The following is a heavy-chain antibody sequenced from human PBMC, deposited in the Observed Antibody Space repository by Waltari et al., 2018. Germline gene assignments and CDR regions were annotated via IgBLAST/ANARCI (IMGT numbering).Heavy chain of an antibody. CDR3: ARDGLGSSHDY. J-gene: IGHJ4*02. V-gene: IGHV3-74*01. D-gene: IGHD6-6*01. CDR2: IHSDGRST. CDR1: GFSISGYC. Sequence: EVQLVDSGGGLIQPGGSLSLSCEASGFSISGYCMHWVRLPPGKGLVWVSRIHSDGRSTSYVDSVRGRFTVSRDNAKNTVYLQMNSLRADDTGVYFCARDGLGSSHDYWGQGTLVTVSS.